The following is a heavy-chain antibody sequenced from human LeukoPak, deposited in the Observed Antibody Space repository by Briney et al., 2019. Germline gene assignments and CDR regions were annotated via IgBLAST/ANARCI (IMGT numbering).Heavy chain of an antibody. CDR3: ARVSYDFWSGYYFLVDKHKDNWFDP. D-gene: IGHD3-3*01. V-gene: IGHV4-31*03. CDR1: GGSISSGGYY. CDR2: IYYSGST. Sequence: SQTLSLTCTVSGGSISSGGYYWSWIRQHPGKGLEWIGYIYYSGSTYYHPSLKSRVTISVDTSKSQFSLKLSSVTAADTAEYYCARVSYDFWSGYYFLVDKHKDNWFDPWGQGTLVTVSS. J-gene: IGHJ5*02.